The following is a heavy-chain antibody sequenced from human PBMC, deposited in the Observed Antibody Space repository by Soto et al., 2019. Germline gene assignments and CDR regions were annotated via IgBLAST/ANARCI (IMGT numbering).Heavy chain of an antibody. CDR3: ARQRSDYSSSCEDP. J-gene: IGHJ5*02. Sequence: EVQLVQSEAEVKKPGESLRISCKGSGYSFTSYWITWVRQKPGQGLEWMGNIDPSDSYANYSPSFRGHVTLSADKSINTADLHWSSLKSSDTAIYYCARQRSDYSSSCEDPWGHGTLVTVSS. CDR1: GYSFTSYW. D-gene: IGHD2-2*01. CDR2: IDPSDSYA. V-gene: IGHV5-10-1*03.